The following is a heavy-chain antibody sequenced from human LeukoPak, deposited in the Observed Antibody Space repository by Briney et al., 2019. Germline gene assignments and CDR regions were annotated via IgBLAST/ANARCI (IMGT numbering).Heavy chain of an antibody. CDR2: INPNSGGT. J-gene: IGHJ4*02. V-gene: IGHV1-2*02. CDR3: ARAHKVMITFGGVIAGPDY. CDR1: GYTFTSYG. Sequence: GASVKVSCKASGYTFTSYGISWVRQAPGQGLEWMGWINPNSGGTDYAQKFQGRVTMTRDTSISTAYMELSRLRSDDTAVYHCARAHKVMITFGGVIAGPDYWGQGTLVTVSS. D-gene: IGHD3-16*02.